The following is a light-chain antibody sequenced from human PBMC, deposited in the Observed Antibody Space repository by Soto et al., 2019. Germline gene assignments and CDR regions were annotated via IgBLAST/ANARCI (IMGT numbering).Light chain of an antibody. J-gene: IGKJ5*01. CDR1: QSISSY. CDR2: AAS. CDR3: QQRSSWSGIT. V-gene: IGKV1-39*01. Sequence: DIQMTQSPSSLSASVGDRVTITCLSSQSISSYLNWFQQKPGKAPKLLIYAASSLQSGVPSRFSGSGSGTEFTLTISSLQPDDFAVYYCQQRSSWSGITLGQGTRLEI.